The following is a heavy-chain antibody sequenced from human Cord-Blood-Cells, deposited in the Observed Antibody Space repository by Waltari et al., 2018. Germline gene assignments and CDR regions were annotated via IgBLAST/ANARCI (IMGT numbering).Heavy chain of an antibody. CDR3: ARDQGGEYSSSHFDY. CDR2: INPNSGGR. Sequence: QVQLVQSGAEVKKPGASVKVSCKASGYTFTGYYMHWVRQAPGQGLEWMGWINPNSGGRNYAQKCQGWVTMTRDTSISTAYMELSRLRSDDTAVYYCARDQGGEYSSSHFDYWGQGTLVTVSS. CDR1: GYTFTGYY. D-gene: IGHD6-13*01. V-gene: IGHV1-2*04. J-gene: IGHJ4*02.